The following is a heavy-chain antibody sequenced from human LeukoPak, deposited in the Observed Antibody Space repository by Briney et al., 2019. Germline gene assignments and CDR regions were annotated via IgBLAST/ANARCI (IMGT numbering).Heavy chain of an antibody. J-gene: IGHJ5*02. D-gene: IGHD3-3*01. V-gene: IGHV3-23*01. CDR2: IGGSGINA. CDR1: GFTFSSYV. CDR3: GVGAVGVVTYNWFDP. Sequence: GGSLRLSCAASGFTFSSYVMNWVRQAPGKGLEWVAVIGGSGINAYYADSVKGRFTISRDNSKKTLYLQMNSQSAEDTAVYDCGVGAVGVVTYNWFDPWGQGTLVTVSS.